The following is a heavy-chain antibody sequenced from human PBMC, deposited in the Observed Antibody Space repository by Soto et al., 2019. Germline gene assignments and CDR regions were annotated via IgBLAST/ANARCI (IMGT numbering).Heavy chain of an antibody. CDR1: GYTFTSYA. J-gene: IGHJ6*03. CDR3: ARVLGYYYYYYMDV. V-gene: IGHV1-3*01. CDR2: INAGNGNT. Sequence: QVQLVQSGAEVKKPGASVKVSCKASGYTFTSYAMHWVRQAPGQRLEWMGWINAGNGNTKYSQKFQGRVTITRDTSASTAYMELSSLRSEDTAVSYCARVLGYYYYYYMDVWGKGTTVTVSS.